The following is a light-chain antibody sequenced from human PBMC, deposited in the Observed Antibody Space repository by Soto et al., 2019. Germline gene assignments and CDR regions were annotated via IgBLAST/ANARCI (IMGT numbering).Light chain of an antibody. CDR2: KAS. CDR3: QQYESYPMT. Sequence: DSQMTQYRSTLSASIGDRVTITCRAGQSISSWLAWYQQKPGKAPKLLISKASTLQSGVPPRFSGSGSGTEFALTISSLQPDDFATYYCQQYESYPMTFGGGTKVDIK. V-gene: IGKV1-5*03. J-gene: IGKJ4*01. CDR1: QSISSW.